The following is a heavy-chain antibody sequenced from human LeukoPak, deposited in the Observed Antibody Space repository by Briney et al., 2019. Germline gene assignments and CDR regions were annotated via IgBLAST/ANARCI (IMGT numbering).Heavy chain of an antibody. CDR3: ARADQRTGSYGMDV. CDR2: IYYSGST. Sequence: SETLSLTCTVSGGSISSYYWSWIRQPPGKGLEWIGYIYYSGSTNYNPSLKSRVTISVDTSKNQFSLKLSSVTAADTAVYYCARADQRTGSYGMDVWGQGTTVTVSS. V-gene: IGHV4-59*01. CDR1: GGSISSYY. D-gene: IGHD3/OR15-3a*01. J-gene: IGHJ6*02.